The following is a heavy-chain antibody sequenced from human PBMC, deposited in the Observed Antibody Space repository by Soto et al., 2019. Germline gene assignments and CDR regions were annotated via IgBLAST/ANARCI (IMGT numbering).Heavy chain of an antibody. CDR3: ARDGGRHSGGIDY. V-gene: IGHV1-69*01. J-gene: IGHJ4*02. CDR2: IIPIFGTA. Sequence: QVQLGQSGAEVKKPGSSVKVSCQASGGTFSSYSINWVRQAPGQGLEWMGEIIPIFGTANYAQKFQGRVTIPADESTSTAYMELSSLRSEDTAVYYCARDGGRHSGGIDYWGQGTLVTVSS. D-gene: IGHD1-26*01. CDR1: GGTFSSYS.